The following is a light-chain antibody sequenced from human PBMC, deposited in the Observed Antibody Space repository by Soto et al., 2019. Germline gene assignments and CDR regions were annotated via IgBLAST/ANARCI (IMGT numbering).Light chain of an antibody. Sequence: QSALTQPRSVSGSPGQSVTFSCTGTSSDVGGYNYVSWYQQHPGKAPKVMIYDVSKRPSGVPDRISGSKSGNTASLTISGLQAEDEADYYCCSYAGSNTLVSGGGTKLTVL. CDR3: CSYAGSNTLV. CDR2: DVS. V-gene: IGLV2-11*01. J-gene: IGLJ2*01. CDR1: SSDVGGYNY.